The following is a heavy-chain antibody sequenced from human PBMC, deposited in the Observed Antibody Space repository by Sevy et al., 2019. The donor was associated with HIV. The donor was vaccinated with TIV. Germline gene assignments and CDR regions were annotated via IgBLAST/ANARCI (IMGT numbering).Heavy chain of an antibody. J-gene: IGHJ4*02. V-gene: IGHV3-53*01. CDR3: ARDSQGSGWFHFDY. CDR2: IYSGGST. CDR1: GFTVSSNY. Sequence: GESLKISCAASGFTVSSNYMSWVRQAPGKGLEWVSVIYSGGSTYYADSVKGRFTISRDNSKNTLYLQMNSLRAEDTAVYYCARDSQGSGWFHFDYWGQGTLVTVSS. D-gene: IGHD6-19*01.